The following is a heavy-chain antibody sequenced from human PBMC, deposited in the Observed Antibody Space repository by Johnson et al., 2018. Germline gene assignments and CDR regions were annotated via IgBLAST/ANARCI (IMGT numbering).Heavy chain of an antibody. CDR2: ISSSSSYI. J-gene: IGHJ3*02. CDR1: GFTFSSYS. Sequence: VQLVESGGGLVKPGGSXRLSCAASGFTFSSYSMNWVRQAPGKGLEWVSSISSSSSYIYYAESVKGRFTISRDNAKNSLYLQMTSLRAEDTAVYYCAYDSSGYHAFDIWGQGTMVTVSS. CDR3: AYDSSGYHAFDI. D-gene: IGHD3-22*01. V-gene: IGHV3-21*01.